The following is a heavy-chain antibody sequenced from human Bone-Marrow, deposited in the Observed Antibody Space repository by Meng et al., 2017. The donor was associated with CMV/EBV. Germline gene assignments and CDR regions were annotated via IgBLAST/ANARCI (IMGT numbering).Heavy chain of an antibody. D-gene: IGHD3-22*01. J-gene: IGHJ4*02. V-gene: IGHV3-30*02. CDR1: GFTFSSYG. CDR3: AKDGGYYSGYFDY. Sequence: GESLKISCAASGFTFSSYGMHWVRQAPGKGLEWVTFIEYDGSHDGSSKHYANSVKGRFTISRDNSKNMLYLQMNSLRTEDTAVYYCAKDGGYYSGYFDYWGQGTLVTVSS. CDR2: IEYDGSHDGSSK.